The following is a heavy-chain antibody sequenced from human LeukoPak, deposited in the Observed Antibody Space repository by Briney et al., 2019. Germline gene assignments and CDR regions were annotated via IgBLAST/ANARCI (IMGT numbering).Heavy chain of an antibody. D-gene: IGHD3-9*01. CDR1: GFTFKNYG. J-gene: IGHJ4*02. Sequence: GGSLRLSCAASGFTFKNYGIHWVRQAPGKGLEWVAFIQYDGSDKFYTDSVKGRFTISRDNSKNTLYLQMNSLRAEDTAVYYCAKSVYYDILTGYLGVDYWGQGTLVTVSS. CDR3: AKSVYYDILTGYLGVDY. V-gene: IGHV3-30*02. CDR2: IQYDGSDK.